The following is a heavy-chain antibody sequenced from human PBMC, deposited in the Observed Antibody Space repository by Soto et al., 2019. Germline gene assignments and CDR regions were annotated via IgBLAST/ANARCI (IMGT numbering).Heavy chain of an antibody. Sequence: QVQLQQWGAGLLKPSETLSLTCAVYGGSFSGYYWSWIRQPPGKGLEWIGEINHSGSTNYNPSLESRVTISVDTSKNQFALKLSSVTAADTAVYYCARAPLKLRRRGAFDIWGQGTMVTVSS. D-gene: IGHD1-7*01. CDR1: GGSFSGYY. J-gene: IGHJ3*02. V-gene: IGHV4-34*01. CDR2: INHSGST. CDR3: ARAPLKLRRRGAFDI.